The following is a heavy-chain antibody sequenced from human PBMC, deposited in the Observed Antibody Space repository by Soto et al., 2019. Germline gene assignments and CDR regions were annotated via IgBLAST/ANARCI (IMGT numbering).Heavy chain of an antibody. CDR1: GFTFISFG. CDR2: IWYDGSNK. CDR3: ARSRAVVVVEGYMDV. V-gene: IGHV3-33*01. Sequence: GSLRLSCAAAGFTFISFGRHWVRQAPGKGLEWVAVIWYDGSNKYYADSVKGRFTISRDNSKNTLYLQMNSLRAEDTAVYYCARSRAVVVVEGYMDVWGKGTTVTVSS. D-gene: IGHD2-15*01. J-gene: IGHJ6*03.